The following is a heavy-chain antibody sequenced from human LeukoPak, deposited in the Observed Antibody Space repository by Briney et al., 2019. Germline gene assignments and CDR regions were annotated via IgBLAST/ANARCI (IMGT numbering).Heavy chain of an antibody. CDR2: INPSGGST. D-gene: IGHD3-10*01. Sequence: ASVNVSFKASGYTFTSYYMHWVRQAPGQGLEWMGIINPSGGSTSYAQKFQGRVTMTRDTSTSTVYMELSSLRSEDTAVYYCATRWMVRGLKYGMDVWGQGTTVTVSS. CDR1: GYTFTSYY. V-gene: IGHV1-46*01. CDR3: ATRWMVRGLKYGMDV. J-gene: IGHJ6*02.